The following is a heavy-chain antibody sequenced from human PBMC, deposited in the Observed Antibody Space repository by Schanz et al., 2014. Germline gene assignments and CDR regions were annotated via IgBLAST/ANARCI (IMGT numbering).Heavy chain of an antibody. CDR1: GFIFSTTW. D-gene: IGHD4-17*01. CDR2: IKSKVDGGTT. Sequence: EVQLVESGGGFVQPAGSLRPSCLASGFIFSTTWMNWSRQAPGKGLEWVGRIKSKVDGGTTDNAAPVQGRFTISRDDSKNTLHLQMNSLKTEDTAVYYCSTDLTAVDYDAIGLWGQGTMVTVSS. V-gene: IGHV3-15*01. J-gene: IGHJ3*01. CDR3: STDLTAVDYDAIGL.